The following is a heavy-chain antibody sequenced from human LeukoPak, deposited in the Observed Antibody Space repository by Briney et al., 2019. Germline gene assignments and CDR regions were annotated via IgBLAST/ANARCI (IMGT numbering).Heavy chain of an antibody. CDR1: GGSFSSYY. J-gene: IGHJ6*02. CDR3: ARGHYYDSSGYSPYYGMDV. D-gene: IGHD3-22*01. Sequence: SETLSLTCAVYGGSFSSYYWSWIRQPPGKGLEWIGYIYYSGSTNYNPSLKSRVTISVDTSKNQFSLKLSSVTAADTAVYYCARGHYYDSSGYSPYYGMDVWGQGTTVTVSS. V-gene: IGHV4-59*01. CDR2: IYYSGST.